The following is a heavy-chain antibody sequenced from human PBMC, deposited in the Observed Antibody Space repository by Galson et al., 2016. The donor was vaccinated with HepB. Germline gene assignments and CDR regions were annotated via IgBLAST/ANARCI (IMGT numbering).Heavy chain of an antibody. CDR3: ARRSDDAYGSGSLDY. D-gene: IGHD3-10*01. CDR2: IYYSGLT. J-gene: IGHJ4*02. Sequence: TVSGGSMRSYYWTWIRQSPGKGLEFIGYIYYSGLTYYNPSLQSRVTISIDMSKNQFSLRLSSVIAADTAVYYCARRSDDAYGSGSLDYWGQGALVTVSS. CDR1: GGSMRSYY. V-gene: IGHV4-59*08.